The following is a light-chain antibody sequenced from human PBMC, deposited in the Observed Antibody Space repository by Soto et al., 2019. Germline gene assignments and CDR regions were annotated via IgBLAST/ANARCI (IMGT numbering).Light chain of an antibody. V-gene: IGKV3-11*01. CDR2: DAY. Sequence: EKVMTQSPGSLSLSPGERATLSCRASQSFRGLLAWYQQKPGQAPRLLIYDAYNRATGIPPRFSGSGSGTDFTLTISSLEPEDSAVYYCQQRHMWPITFGQGTRLEIK. CDR3: QQRHMWPIT. J-gene: IGKJ5*01. CDR1: QSFRGL.